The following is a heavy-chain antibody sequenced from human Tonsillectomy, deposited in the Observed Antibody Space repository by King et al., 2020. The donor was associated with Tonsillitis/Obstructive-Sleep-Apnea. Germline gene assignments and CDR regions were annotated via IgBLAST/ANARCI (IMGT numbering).Heavy chain of an antibody. CDR1: GGSFSGYN. D-gene: IGHD7-27*01. Sequence: VQLQQWGAGLLKPSETLSLTCAVYGGSFSGYNWTWIRQPPGKGLEWIGEINHSGSTTYDPSLKSRVTISLDTSKNQFSLKLSSVTAADPAVYYCAGQNLWGYYFDYWGQGTPVTVSS. CDR2: INHSGST. J-gene: IGHJ4*02. CDR3: AGQNLWGYYFDY. V-gene: IGHV4-34*01.